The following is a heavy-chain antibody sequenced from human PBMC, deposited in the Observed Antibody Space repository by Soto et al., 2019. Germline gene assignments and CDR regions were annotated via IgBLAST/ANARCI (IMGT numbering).Heavy chain of an antibody. CDR1: GGSISSYY. CDR3: ARDWGSSSWYRRDHYYGMDV. V-gene: IGHV4-59*01. Sequence: PSETLSLTCTVSGGSISSYYWSWIRQPPGKGLEWIGYIYYSGSTNYNPSLKSRVTISVDTSKNQFSLKLSSVTAADTAVYYCARDWGSSSWYRRDHYYGMDVWGQGTTVTVSS. D-gene: IGHD6-13*01. CDR2: IYYSGST. J-gene: IGHJ6*02.